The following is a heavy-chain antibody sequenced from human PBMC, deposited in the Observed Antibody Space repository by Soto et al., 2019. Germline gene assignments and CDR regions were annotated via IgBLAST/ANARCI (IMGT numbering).Heavy chain of an antibody. CDR2: IYHSGST. J-gene: IGHJ5*02. D-gene: IGHD5-18*01. Sequence: SETLSLTCAVSGYSISSGYYWGWIRQPPGKGLEWIGSIYHSGSTYYNPSLKSRVTISVDTSKNQFSLKLSSVTATDTAVYYCARDLTLGTAMAGRWFDPWGQGTLVTVSS. CDR3: ARDLTLGTAMAGRWFDP. V-gene: IGHV4-38-2*02. CDR1: GYSISSGYY.